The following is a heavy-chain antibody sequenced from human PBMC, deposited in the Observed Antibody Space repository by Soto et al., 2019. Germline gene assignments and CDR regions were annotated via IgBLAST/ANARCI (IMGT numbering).Heavy chain of an antibody. Sequence: SSETLSLTCIVSGDSISDTIYYWGWVRQSPGKGLEWIGSIHYSGTTQFHPSLKTRVTISVDTSKNEFSLRLRSVTAADTAVYFCARNLKAVAAAMAYWGQGLPVTVSS. V-gene: IGHV4-39*01. D-gene: IGHD6-19*01. CDR2: IHYSGTT. CDR3: ARNLKAVAAAMAY. J-gene: IGHJ1*01. CDR1: GDSISDTIYY.